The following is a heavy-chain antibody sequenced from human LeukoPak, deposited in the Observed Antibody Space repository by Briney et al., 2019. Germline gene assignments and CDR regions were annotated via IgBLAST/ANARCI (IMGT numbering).Heavy chain of an antibody. D-gene: IGHD6-13*01. V-gene: IGHV4-59*01. CDR1: GGSISSYC. J-gene: IGHJ4*02. Sequence: SETLSLTCTVSGGSISSYCWSWIRQPPGKGLEWIGYIYYSGSTNYNPSLKSRVTISVDTSKNQFSLKLSSVTAADTAVYYCARSIPKAGSSWYYFDYWGQGTLVTVSS. CDR3: ARSIPKAGSSWYYFDY. CDR2: IYYSGST.